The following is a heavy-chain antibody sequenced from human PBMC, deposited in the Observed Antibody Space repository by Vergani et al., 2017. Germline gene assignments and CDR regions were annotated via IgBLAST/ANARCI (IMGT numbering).Heavy chain of an antibody. V-gene: IGHV3-9*01. CDR2: ISWNSGSI. J-gene: IGHJ4*02. Sequence: EVQLVESGGGLVQPGRSLRLSCAASGFTFDDYAMHWVRQAPGKGLEWVSGISWNSGSIGYADSVKGRFTISRDNAKNSLYLQMNSLRAEDTALYYCARGHLWSYYFDYWGQGTLVTVSS. CDR3: ARGHLWSYYFDY. D-gene: IGHD4/OR15-4a*01. CDR1: GFTFDDYA.